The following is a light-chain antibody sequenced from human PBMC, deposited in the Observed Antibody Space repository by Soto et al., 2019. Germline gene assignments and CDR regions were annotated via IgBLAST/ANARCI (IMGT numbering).Light chain of an antibody. CDR2: DVN. V-gene: IGLV2-11*01. J-gene: IGLJ2*01. CDR1: SSDVGAYNY. CDR3: SSYAGTHTYVV. Sequence: QSALTQPHSVTGSPGQSVTITCSGTSSDVGAYNYVSWYQQHPGKAPKLIISDVNKRPSGVPDRFSGSKSGNTASLTISGLQAADEADYFCSSYAGTHTYVVFGGGTKVTV.